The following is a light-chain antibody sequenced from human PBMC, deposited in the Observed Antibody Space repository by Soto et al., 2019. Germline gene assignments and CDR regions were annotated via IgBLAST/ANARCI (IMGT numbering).Light chain of an antibody. V-gene: IGLV2-23*02. J-gene: IGLJ2*01. CDR3: GTWDSSLSAGV. CDR1: SSDVGSYNL. Sequence: QSVLTQPASESGSPGQSITISCTGTSSDVGSYNLVSWYQQHPGKAPKLMIYEVSKRPSRVSNRFSGSKSGNTASLTISGLQAEDEADYYYGTWDSSLSAGVFGGGTKVTVL. CDR2: EVS.